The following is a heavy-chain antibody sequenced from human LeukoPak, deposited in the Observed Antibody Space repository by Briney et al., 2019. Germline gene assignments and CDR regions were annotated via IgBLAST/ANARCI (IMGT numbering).Heavy chain of an antibody. Sequence: ASVKVSCKASGYTFTSYYMHWVRQAPGQGLEWVGRINPNSGDTNYAQKFQGRVAMTRDTSIATAFMDLTRLRSDDTAVYYCARDYCSSTSCLFDYWGQGTLVTVSS. J-gene: IGHJ4*02. D-gene: IGHD2-2*01. CDR2: INPNSGDT. CDR3: ARDYCSSTSCLFDY. CDR1: GYTFTSYY. V-gene: IGHV1-2*06.